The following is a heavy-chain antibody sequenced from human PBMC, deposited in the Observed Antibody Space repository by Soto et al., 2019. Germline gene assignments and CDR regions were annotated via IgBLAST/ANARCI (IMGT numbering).Heavy chain of an antibody. D-gene: IGHD3-10*01. V-gene: IGHV1-69*01. CDR2: IIPIFGTA. CDR3: ARDGMVRGVLTHSFDY. Sequence: QVQLVQSGAEVKKPGSSMKVSCKASGGTFSSYAISWVRQAPGQGLEWMGGIIPIFGTANYAQKFQGRVTITADESTSTAYMELSSLRSEDTAVYYCARDGMVRGVLTHSFDYWGQGTLVTVSS. CDR1: GGTFSSYA. J-gene: IGHJ4*02.